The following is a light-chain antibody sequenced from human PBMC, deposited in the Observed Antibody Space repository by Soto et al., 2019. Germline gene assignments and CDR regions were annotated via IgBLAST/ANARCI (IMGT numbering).Light chain of an antibody. CDR2: AAS. Sequence: DIQMTQSPSSLSASVGDRVSINCRASRNIRTYLNWYQQKPGKAPQLLIYAASSLHTGVPSRFSGSGSGTDFTVAISSLQPEDIATYYCQQSYSSLRTGXQGTKVDSK. CDR3: QQSYSSLRT. CDR1: RNIRTY. J-gene: IGKJ1*01. V-gene: IGKV1-39*01.